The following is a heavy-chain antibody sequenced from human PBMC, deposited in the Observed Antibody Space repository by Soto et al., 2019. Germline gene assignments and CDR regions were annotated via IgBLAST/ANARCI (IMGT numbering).Heavy chain of an antibody. CDR3: AHRQFTFGGDISADY. CDR1: GFSLSTSGVG. D-gene: IGHD3-16*02. Sequence: QITLKESGPTLMKPTQTLTLTCTFSGFSLSTSGVGVGWIRQPPGKALEWLALIYWDDDKRYSPSLKSRLTITKDTSKNQVVLTMTNMDPVDTVTYYCAHRQFTFGGDISADYWGQGTLVTVSS. V-gene: IGHV2-5*02. CDR2: IYWDDDK. J-gene: IGHJ4*02.